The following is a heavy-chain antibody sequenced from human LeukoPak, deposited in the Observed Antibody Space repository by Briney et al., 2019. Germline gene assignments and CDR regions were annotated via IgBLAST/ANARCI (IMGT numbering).Heavy chain of an antibody. CDR3: AACSYYYDSSGYYPW. D-gene: IGHD3-22*01. J-gene: IGHJ4*02. Sequence: SETLSLTCTVSSGSISGFYWNWIRQPPGKGLEWIGYIHYSGSTNYNPSLKSRATISVDTSKNQFSLRLSSVTAADTAVYYCAACSYYYDSSGYYPWWGQGTLVTVSS. CDR1: SGSISGFY. V-gene: IGHV4-59*01. CDR2: IHYSGST.